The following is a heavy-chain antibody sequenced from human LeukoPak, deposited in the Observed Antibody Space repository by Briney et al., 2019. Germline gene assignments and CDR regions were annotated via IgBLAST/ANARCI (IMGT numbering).Heavy chain of an antibody. D-gene: IGHD5-18*01. CDR3: ARDRVYSYGPGAYYYMDV. J-gene: IGHJ6*03. V-gene: IGHV4-61*02. CDR1: GGSISGGSYY. CDR2: IYTSGST. Sequence: SQTLSLTCTVSGGSISGGSYYWSWIRQPAGKGLEWIGRIYTSGSTNYNPSLKSRVTISVDTSKNQFSLKLSSVTAADTAVYYCARDRVYSYGPGAYYYMDVWGKGTTVTVSS.